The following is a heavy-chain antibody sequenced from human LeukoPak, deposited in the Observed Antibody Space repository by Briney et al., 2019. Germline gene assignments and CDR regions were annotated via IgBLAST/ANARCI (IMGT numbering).Heavy chain of an antibody. D-gene: IGHD3-22*01. Sequence: AGGSLRLSCAASGFTFSSYAMSWVRQAPGKGLEWVAVIWYDGSNKYYADSVKGRFTISRDNSKNTLYLQMNSLRAEDTAVYYCAREAGINYYDSSGYSLWGQGTLVTVSS. V-gene: IGHV3-33*08. CDR1: GFTFSSYA. CDR3: AREAGINYYDSSGYSL. CDR2: IWYDGSNK. J-gene: IGHJ4*02.